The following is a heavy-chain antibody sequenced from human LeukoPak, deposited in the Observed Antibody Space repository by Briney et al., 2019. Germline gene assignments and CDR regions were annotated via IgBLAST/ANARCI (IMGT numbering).Heavy chain of an antibody. CDR3: AKAANYDFWSGYYDY. CDR1: GFTSSSYA. D-gene: IGHD3-3*01. Sequence: GGSLRLSCAASGFTSSSYALSWVRQAPGKGLEWVSAISGSGGTTYYADSVKGRFTISRDNSKNTLYLQMNSLRAEDTAVYYCAKAANYDFWSGYYDYCGQGTLVTVSS. CDR2: ISGSGGTT. V-gene: IGHV3-23*01. J-gene: IGHJ4*02.